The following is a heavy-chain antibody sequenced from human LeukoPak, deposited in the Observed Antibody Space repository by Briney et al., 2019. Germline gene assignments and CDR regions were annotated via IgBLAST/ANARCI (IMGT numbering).Heavy chain of an antibody. D-gene: IGHD2/OR15-2a*01. CDR2: ISTTSTYI. Sequence: GGSLRLSCVASGFTFSAFTINWVRQAPGKGLEWISSISTTSTYIYYADSVQGRFTISRDNAQNLLFLQMNSLRAEDTAMYYCARKMAPPTILSLDLWGQGIMVTVSS. J-gene: IGHJ3*01. CDR1: GFTFSAFT. V-gene: IGHV3-21*01. CDR3: ARKMAPPTILSLDL.